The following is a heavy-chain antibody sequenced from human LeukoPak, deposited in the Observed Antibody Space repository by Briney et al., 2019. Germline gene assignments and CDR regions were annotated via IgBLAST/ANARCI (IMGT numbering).Heavy chain of an antibody. Sequence: GGSLRLACAASEFTFSSYSMNWVRQAPGKGLEWVSFISSSSSYIYYADSVKGRFTISRDNAKNSLYLQMNSLRAEDTAVYYCARVGTAGDAFDIWGQGTMVTVSS. J-gene: IGHJ3*02. CDR3: ARVGTAGDAFDI. D-gene: IGHD1-1*01. CDR2: ISSSSSYI. V-gene: IGHV3-21*01. CDR1: EFTFSSYS.